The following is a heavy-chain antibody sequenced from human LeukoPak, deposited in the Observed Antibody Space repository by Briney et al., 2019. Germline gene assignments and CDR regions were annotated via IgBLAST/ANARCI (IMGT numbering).Heavy chain of an antibody. J-gene: IGHJ4*02. CDR1: GYTFTSYY. Sequence: ASVKVSCKASGYTFTSYYMHWVRQAPGQGLEWMGIINPSGGSTSYAQKLQGRVTMTTDTSTSTAYMELRSLRSDDTAVYYCARRLSGSYLALGYWGQGTLVTVSS. CDR3: ARRLSGSYLALGY. CDR2: INPSGGST. V-gene: IGHV1-46*01. D-gene: IGHD1-26*01.